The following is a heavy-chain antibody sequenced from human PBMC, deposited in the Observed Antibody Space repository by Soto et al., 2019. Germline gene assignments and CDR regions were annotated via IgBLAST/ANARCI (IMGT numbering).Heavy chain of an antibody. CDR1: GFTFSSYG. Sequence: GGSLRLSCAASGFTFSSYGMHWVRQAPGKGLEWVAVISYDGSNKYYADSVKGRFTISRDNSKNTLYLQMNSLRAEDTAVYYCAKDRIAARSSPQYYYYYVMDVCGQGTTVTVSS. D-gene: IGHD6-6*01. CDR3: AKDRIAARSSPQYYYYYVMDV. V-gene: IGHV3-30*18. CDR2: ISYDGSNK. J-gene: IGHJ6*02.